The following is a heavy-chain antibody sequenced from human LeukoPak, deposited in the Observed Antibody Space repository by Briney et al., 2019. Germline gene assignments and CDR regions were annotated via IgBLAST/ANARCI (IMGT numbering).Heavy chain of an antibody. CDR2: ISGSGGST. CDR3: AKLPSPIVVVINRY. J-gene: IGHJ4*02. CDR1: GFTFSSYA. V-gene: IGHV3-23*01. D-gene: IGHD3-22*01. Sequence: GGSLRLSCAASGFTFSSYAMSWVRQAPGKGLEWASAISGSGGSTYYADSVKGRFTISRDNSKNTLYLQMNSLRAEDTAVYYCAKLPSPIVVVINRYWGQGTLVTVSS.